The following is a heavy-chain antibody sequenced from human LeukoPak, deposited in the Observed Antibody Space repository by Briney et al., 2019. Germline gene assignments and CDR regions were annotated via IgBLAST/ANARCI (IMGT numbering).Heavy chain of an antibody. J-gene: IGHJ4*02. CDR3: AGGSVGYDFWSGYYDSDY. Sequence: GASVKVSCKASGYTFTSYDINWVRQATGQGLEWMGWMNPNSGNTGYAQKFQGRVTITRNTSISTAYMELSSLRSEDTAVYYCAGGSVGYDFWSGYYDSDYWGQGTLVTVSS. CDR1: GYTFTSYD. D-gene: IGHD3-3*01. V-gene: IGHV1-8*01. CDR2: MNPNSGNT.